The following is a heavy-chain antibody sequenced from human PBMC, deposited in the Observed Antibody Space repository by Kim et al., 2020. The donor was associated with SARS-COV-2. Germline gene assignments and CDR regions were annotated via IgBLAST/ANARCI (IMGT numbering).Heavy chain of an antibody. CDR1: GGSISGGGIY. CDR3: WTGGLAAKTDT. Sequence: SESLSLTCTVSGGSISGGGIYWSWLGQHTGKGLEWSGYAYYSGRTYYNSSLERRVTITVDTSKTQFSLMQSFVTEEATVEYCWTGGLAAKTDTWGLGTL. J-gene: IGHJ1*01. V-gene: IGHV4-31*03. D-gene: IGHD2-15*01. CDR2: AYYSGRT.